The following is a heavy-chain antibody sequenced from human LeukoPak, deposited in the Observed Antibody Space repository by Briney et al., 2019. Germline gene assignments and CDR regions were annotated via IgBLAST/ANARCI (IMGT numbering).Heavy chain of an antibody. D-gene: IGHD5-12*01. CDR1: GYTFTTYG. CDR3: ARGSDLGLRRLSYYYYYMDV. CDR2: LDNNGDNT. J-gene: IGHJ6*03. Sequence: GGTLRLSCVGSGYTFTTYGMSWVRQAPGKGLEWVSGLDNNGDNTYYADSVKGRFTISRDNSKNTLYLQMNSLRVEDTAVYYCARGSDLGLRRLSYYYYYMDVWGKGTTVTVSS. V-gene: IGHV3-23*01.